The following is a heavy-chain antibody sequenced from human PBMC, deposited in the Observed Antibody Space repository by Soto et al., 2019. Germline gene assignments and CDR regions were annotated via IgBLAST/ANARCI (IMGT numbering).Heavy chain of an antibody. CDR3: ARDLGTTIAGPSRRETYGWLDP. Sequence: QVQLVQSGAEVKRPGSSVKLSCKASGGTFTYYGISWVRQAPGQGLEWMGEIIPIIGPATYGQKFQGRLTITADQSTSTAYMELSSLGSEDTALYYCARDLGTTIAGPSRRETYGWLDPWGQGTLVTVSS. CDR1: GGTFTYYG. J-gene: IGHJ5*02. V-gene: IGHV1-69*01. CDR2: IIPIIGPA. D-gene: IGHD3-22*01.